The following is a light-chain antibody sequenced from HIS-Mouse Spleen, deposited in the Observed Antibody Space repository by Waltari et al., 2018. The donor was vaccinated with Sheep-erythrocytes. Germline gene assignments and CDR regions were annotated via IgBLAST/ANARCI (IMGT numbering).Light chain of an antibody. CDR1: SSAVGCYNF. J-gene: IGLJ1*01. CDR2: DVS. V-gene: IGLV2-11*01. CDR3: CSYAGSYNHV. Sequence: QSALTQPRSVSGSPGQSVTIPCPGPSSAVGCYNFVSWYQQHPGKAPKLMIYDVSKRPSGVPDRFSGSKSGNTASLTISGLQAEDEDDYYCCSYAGSYNHVFATGTKVTVL.